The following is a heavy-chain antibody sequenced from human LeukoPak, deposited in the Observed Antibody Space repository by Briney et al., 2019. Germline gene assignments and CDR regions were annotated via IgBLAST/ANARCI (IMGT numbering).Heavy chain of an antibody. D-gene: IGHD6-19*01. CDR1: GYSFTRYW. CDR3: ALGMYSSGWRFDY. J-gene: IGHJ4*02. V-gene: IGHV5-51*01. CDR2: IYPGDSDT. Sequence: GESLKIPCKGSGYSFTRYWIGWVRQMPGKGLEWMGIIYPGDSDTRYSPSFQGQVTISADKSITTASLQWSSLKASDTAMYYCALGMYSSGWRFDYWGQGTLVTVFS.